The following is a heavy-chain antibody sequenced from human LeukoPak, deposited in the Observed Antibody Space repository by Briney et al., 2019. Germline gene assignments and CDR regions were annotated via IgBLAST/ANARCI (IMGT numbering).Heavy chain of an antibody. CDR3: ARERIYGDYFDY. V-gene: IGHV3-48*03. D-gene: IGHD4-17*01. CDR2: ISSSGNTI. J-gene: IGHJ4*02. Sequence: GGSLRLSCAASGFTFSSYEFNWVRQVPGKGLEWVSYISSSGNTIYCADSVKGRFTVSRDNAKNSLFLQMNGLRAEDTAIYYCARERIYGDYFDYWGQGALVTVSS. CDR1: GFTFSSYE.